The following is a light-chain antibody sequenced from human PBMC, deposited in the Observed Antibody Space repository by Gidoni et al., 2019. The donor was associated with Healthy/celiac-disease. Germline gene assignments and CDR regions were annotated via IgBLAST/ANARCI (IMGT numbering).Light chain of an antibody. J-gene: IGKJ3*01. CDR3: QQRSTWPT. CDR1: KSVSSY. CDR2: YSS. V-gene: IGKV3-11*01. Sequence: VLTQSPATLSLSPGERATLSCRASKSVSSYLDWYQQKPGKALRLLIYYSSNRATGIPARFSAIGSGTVFTLTIRSLAPDDSAFYYRQQRSTWPTFGRGTKVEIK.